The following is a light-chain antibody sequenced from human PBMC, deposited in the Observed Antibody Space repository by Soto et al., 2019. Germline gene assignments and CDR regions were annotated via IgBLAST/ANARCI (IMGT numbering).Light chain of an antibody. V-gene: IGKV1-5*01. Sequence: DIQMTQSPSTLPASVGDRVTITCRASQSFSSGLAWYQQKPGKAPKLLICDGSDLQSGIPSRFSGSGSGTEFTLSISSLQPDDFATYYCQQMRTFGQGTKVEIK. CDR1: QSFSSG. J-gene: IGKJ1*01. CDR3: QQMRT. CDR2: DGS.